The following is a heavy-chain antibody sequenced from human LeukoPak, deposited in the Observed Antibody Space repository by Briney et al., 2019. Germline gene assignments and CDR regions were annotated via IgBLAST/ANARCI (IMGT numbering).Heavy chain of an antibody. J-gene: IGHJ4*02. Sequence: GGSLRLSWAASGFTFSSYGMHWVRQAPGKGLEWVAVISYDGSNKYYADSVKGRFTISRDNSKNTLYLQMNSLRAEDTAVYYCAKYLHTGNHPYYFDYWGQGTLVTVSS. CDR1: GFTFSSYG. D-gene: IGHD1-26*01. CDR2: ISYDGSNK. CDR3: AKYLHTGNHPYYFDY. V-gene: IGHV3-30*18.